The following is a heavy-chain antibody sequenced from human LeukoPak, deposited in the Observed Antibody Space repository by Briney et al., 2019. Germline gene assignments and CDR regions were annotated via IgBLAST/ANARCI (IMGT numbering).Heavy chain of an antibody. J-gene: IGHJ4*02. CDR1: GFTFSTYA. V-gene: IGHV3-23*01. CDR3: TKLASGGAARQYYFDY. Sequence: GGSLGLSCAASGFTFSTYAMTWVRQAPGKGLEWVSTINASGGNTYYADSVKGRFSISRDNSKNTLYLQMNSLRADDTAIYYCTKLASGGAARQYYFDYWGQGTLVTVSS. CDR2: INASGGNT. D-gene: IGHD6-6*01.